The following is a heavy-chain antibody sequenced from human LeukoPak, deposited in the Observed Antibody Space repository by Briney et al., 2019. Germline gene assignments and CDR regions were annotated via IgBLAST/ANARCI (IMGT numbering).Heavy chain of an antibody. CDR1: GFIFGAYS. J-gene: IGHJ4*02. Sequence: PGGSLRLSCAASGFIFGAYSMNWVRQAPGKGLEWVSYISRSSSTIYYADSVKGRFTISRDNAKSSLLLQMNSLRAEDTAVYFCAREAYGGLDYWGQGTLVTVSS. CDR2: ISRSSSTI. D-gene: IGHD2-21*01. CDR3: AREAYGGLDY. V-gene: IGHV3-48*01.